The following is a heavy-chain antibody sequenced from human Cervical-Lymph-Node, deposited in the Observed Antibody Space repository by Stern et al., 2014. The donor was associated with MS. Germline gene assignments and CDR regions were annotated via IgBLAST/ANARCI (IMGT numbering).Heavy chain of an antibody. CDR3: ASGSLEGFDP. V-gene: IGHV1-18*01. J-gene: IGHJ5*02. CDR2: LIAFNGTT. Sequence: VQLVESGAEVKKPGASVKVSCKASGYTFTSLGISWVRQAPGQGLEWMGWLIAFNGTTTYTQKLQGRVTLTTDTSTSTAYMELRSLTSDDTAVYYCASGSLEGFDPWGQGTLVTVSS. D-gene: IGHD5-24*01. CDR1: GYTFTSLG.